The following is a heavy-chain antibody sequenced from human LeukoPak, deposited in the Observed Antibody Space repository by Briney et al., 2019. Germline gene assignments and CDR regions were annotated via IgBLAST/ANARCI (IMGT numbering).Heavy chain of an antibody. CDR3: SRDLLDAGNPYFEMDG. J-gene: IGHJ6*01. Sequence: SETLSLTCTVSGGSVSSGDYYWSWIRQPPGKGLEWIGYINYSGTTYYNPSLKSRVTMSVDTSKNQFSLKLTSVTAADTAVYYCSRDLLDAGNPYFEMDGGGEG. CDR2: INYSGTT. V-gene: IGHV4-30-4*01. CDR1: GGSVSSGDYY. D-gene: IGHD4-23*01.